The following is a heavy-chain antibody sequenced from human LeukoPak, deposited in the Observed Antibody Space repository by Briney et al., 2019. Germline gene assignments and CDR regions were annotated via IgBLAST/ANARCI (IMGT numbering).Heavy chain of an antibody. CDR2: INSDGSEK. J-gene: IGHJ4*02. CDR3: ASGGGWVFFN. V-gene: IGHV3-7*01. CDR1: GFPFTSHW. D-gene: IGHD6-19*01. Sequence: GGSLSLSCAASGFPFTSHWLSWFRQSPGRGLEWVAHINSDGSEKNYVDSVKGRFTISRDNARNSQFLQMNSLRAEDTAVYYCASGGGWVFFNWGQGTLVTVSS.